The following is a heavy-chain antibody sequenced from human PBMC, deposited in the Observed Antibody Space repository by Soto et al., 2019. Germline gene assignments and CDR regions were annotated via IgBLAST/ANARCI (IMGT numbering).Heavy chain of an antibody. CDR2: ISAYNGNT. CDR1: GYTFTSYG. D-gene: IGHD3-22*01. J-gene: IGHJ5*02. Sequence: ASVKVSCKASGYTFTSYGISWVRQAPGQGLEWMGWISAYNGNTNYAQKLQGRVTMTTDTSTSTAYMELRSLRSDDTAVYYCARSQYYYDSSGYVRWLDPWGQGTLVTVYS. V-gene: IGHV1-18*04. CDR3: ARSQYYYDSSGYVRWLDP.